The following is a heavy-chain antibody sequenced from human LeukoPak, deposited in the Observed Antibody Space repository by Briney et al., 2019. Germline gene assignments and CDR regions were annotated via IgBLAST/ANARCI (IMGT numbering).Heavy chain of an antibody. D-gene: IGHD6-13*01. CDR3: TRRIAAAPIGYYYYYGMDV. Sequence: GRSLRLSCAASGFTFSSYGMHWVRQAPGKGLEWVAVIWYDGSNKYYADSVKGRFTISRDNSKNTLYLQMNSLRAEDTAVYYCTRRIAAAPIGYYYYYGMDVWGQGTTVTVSS. V-gene: IGHV3-33*01. CDR2: IWYDGSNK. CDR1: GFTFSSYG. J-gene: IGHJ6*02.